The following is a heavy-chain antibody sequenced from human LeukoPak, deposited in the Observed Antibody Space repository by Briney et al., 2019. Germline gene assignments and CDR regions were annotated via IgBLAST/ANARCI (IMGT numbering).Heavy chain of an antibody. CDR2: ITHSGST. D-gene: IGHD2-2*01. V-gene: IGHV4-34*01. CDR3: ARQLGYCSSTSCYADKVDY. CDR1: GGSFSSYY. Sequence: SETLSLTCAVYGGSFSSYYCSWIRQPPGKGLEWIGHITHSGSTNYNPSLKSRVTISVDTSKNQFSLKLSSATAADTAVYYCARQLGYCSSTSCYADKVDYWGQGTLVTVSS. J-gene: IGHJ4*02.